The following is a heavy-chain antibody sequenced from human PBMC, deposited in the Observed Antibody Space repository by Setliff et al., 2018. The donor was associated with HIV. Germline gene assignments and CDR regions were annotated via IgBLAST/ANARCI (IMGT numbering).Heavy chain of an antibody. Sequence: GGSLRLSCAASGFTFSSYSMNWVRQAPGKGLEWVSSISSSSSYIYYADSVKGRFTISRDNAKNTLYLQMNSLRADDTAVYYCIRKGEGASAFDIWGQGTMVTVSS. CDR1: GFTFSSYS. D-gene: IGHD1-26*01. J-gene: IGHJ3*02. CDR3: IRKGEGASAFDI. V-gene: IGHV3-21*01. CDR2: ISSSSSYI.